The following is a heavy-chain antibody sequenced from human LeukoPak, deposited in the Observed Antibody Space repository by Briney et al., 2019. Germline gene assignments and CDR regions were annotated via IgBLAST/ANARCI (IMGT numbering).Heavy chain of an antibody. J-gene: IGHJ4*02. V-gene: IGHV4-59*01. CDR3: ARGYSGSPHFDY. CDR2: IYYSGST. Sequence: SETLSLTCTISGGSISSYYWSWIRQPPGKGLEWIGYIYYSGSTNYNPSLKSRVTISVDTSKNQFSLKLSSVTAADTAVYYCARGYSGSPHFDYWGQGTLVTVSS. D-gene: IGHD1-26*01. CDR1: GGSISSYY.